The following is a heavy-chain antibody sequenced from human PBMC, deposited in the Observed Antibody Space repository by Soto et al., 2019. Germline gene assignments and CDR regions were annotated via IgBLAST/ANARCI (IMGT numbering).Heavy chain of an antibody. V-gene: IGHV3-30-3*01. J-gene: IGHJ6*02. Sequence: LRLSCEASGFTFSSYAMHWVRQAPGKGLEWVAVISYDGSNKYYADSVKGRFTISRDNSKNTLYLQMSSLRAEDTAVYYCARGYYVWGDVWGQGTTVTVAS. CDR2: ISYDGSNK. CDR1: GFTFSSYA. CDR3: ARGYYVWGDV. D-gene: IGHD3-16*01.